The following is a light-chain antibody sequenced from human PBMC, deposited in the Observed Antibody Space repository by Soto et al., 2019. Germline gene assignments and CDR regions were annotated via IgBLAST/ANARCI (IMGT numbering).Light chain of an antibody. V-gene: IGKV1-39*01. CDR1: QSISAH. CDR2: AAT. Sequence: IRMTQSPSSLSASVGDRVTITCRASQSISAHLNWYQQKPGKAPKVLIYAATNLESGVPSSFSGSGSGTEFTLTISSLQPEDFATYYCQQGYTTPGTFGQGTKVE. CDR3: QQGYTTPGT. J-gene: IGKJ1*01.